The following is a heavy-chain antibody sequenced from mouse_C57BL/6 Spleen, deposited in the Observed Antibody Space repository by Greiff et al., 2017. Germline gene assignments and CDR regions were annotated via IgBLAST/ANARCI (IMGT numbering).Heavy chain of an antibody. D-gene: IGHD2-1*01. CDR2: IYPSDSET. V-gene: IGHV1-61*01. J-gene: IGHJ1*03. Sequence: QVQLQQPGAELVRPGSSVKLSCKASGYTFTSYWMDWVKQRPGQGLEWIGNIYPSDSETHYNQKFKDKATLTVDKSSSTAYMQLSSLTSEDSAVYYCAREGGNSWYFEVWGTGTTVTVAS. CDR1: GYTFTSYW. CDR3: AREGGNSWYFEV.